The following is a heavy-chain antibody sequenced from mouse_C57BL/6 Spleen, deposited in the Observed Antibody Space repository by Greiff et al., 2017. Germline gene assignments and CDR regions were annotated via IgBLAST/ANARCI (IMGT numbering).Heavy chain of an antibody. D-gene: IGHD1-1*01. Sequence: EVQLQQSGAELVRPGASVKLSCTASGFNIKDDYMHWVKQRPEQGLEWFGWIDPENGDTEYAPKFQGKATITADTSSNTAYLQLSSLTSEDTAVYYCTTDYGSSYGFAYWGQGTLVTVSA. V-gene: IGHV14-4*01. CDR3: TTDYGSSYGFAY. CDR2: IDPENGDT. CDR1: GFNIKDDY. J-gene: IGHJ3*01.